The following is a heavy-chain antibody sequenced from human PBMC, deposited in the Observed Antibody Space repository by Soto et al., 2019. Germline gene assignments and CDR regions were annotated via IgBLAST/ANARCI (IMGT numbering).Heavy chain of an antibody. J-gene: IGHJ6*02. Sequence: GGSLRLSCAASGFTFSTYWMYWVRQAPGKGLVWVSRINSDGSSTSYADSVKGRFTISRDNAKNTLFLQMNSLRAEDTAVYYCARREVAATINYYYGMDVWGRGTTVTVSS. CDR3: ARREVAATINYYYGMDV. D-gene: IGHD6-13*01. CDR1: GFTFSTYW. V-gene: IGHV3-74*01. CDR2: INSDGSST.